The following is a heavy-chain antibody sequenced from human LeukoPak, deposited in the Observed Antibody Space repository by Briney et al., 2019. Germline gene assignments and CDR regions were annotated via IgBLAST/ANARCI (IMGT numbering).Heavy chain of an antibody. CDR1: GFTFSIYW. CDR2: IKEDGSEQ. V-gene: IGHV3-7*01. CDR3: ARVRPGHYFDY. J-gene: IGHJ4*02. D-gene: IGHD6-6*01. Sequence: GGSLRPSCTASGFTFSIYWMSWVHQAPGKGLEWVASIKEDGSEQHYVDSVKGRFTISRDNARNSVHVQMNSLRAEDTAVYFCARVRPGHYFDYWGQGALVTVSS.